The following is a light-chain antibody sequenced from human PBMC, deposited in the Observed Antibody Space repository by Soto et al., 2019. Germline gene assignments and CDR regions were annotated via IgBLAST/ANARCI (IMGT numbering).Light chain of an antibody. CDR3: QQYNNWTPVT. V-gene: IGKV3-15*01. CDR2: GAS. J-gene: IGKJ4*01. CDR1: QSVSSS. Sequence: EIVMTQSPATLSVSPGERATLSCRASQSVSSSLAWYQQKPGQAPGLLIYGASTRATGIPARFSGSGSGTEFTLTISSLQSEDFAVYYCQQYNNWTPVTFGGGHKVDI.